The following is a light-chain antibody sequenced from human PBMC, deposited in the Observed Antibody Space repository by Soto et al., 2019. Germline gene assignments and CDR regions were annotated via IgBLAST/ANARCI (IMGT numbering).Light chain of an antibody. CDR2: EII. CDR1: SSDVGGYNY. J-gene: IGLJ1*01. CDR3: SSHAGSSNFV. Sequence: QSVLTQPPSASGSPGQSVTISCTGTSSDVGGYNYVSWYQQHPGKAPKLMIYEIIKRPSGVPDRSSGSKSGNTASLTVSGLQAEDEADYYCSSHAGSSNFVFGTGTKVTVL. V-gene: IGLV2-8*01.